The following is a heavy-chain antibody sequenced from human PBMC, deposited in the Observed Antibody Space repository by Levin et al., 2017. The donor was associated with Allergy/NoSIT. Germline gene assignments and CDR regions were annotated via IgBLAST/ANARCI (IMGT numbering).Heavy chain of an antibody. V-gene: IGHV3-23*01. CDR2: MSGGGRTT. CDR1: GFSLNEYA. D-gene: IGHD2-8*02. J-gene: IGHJ4*02. Sequence: SGGSLRLSCAVSGFSLNEYAVSWVRQAPGKGLEWVSGMSGGGRTTFYADSVKGRFSISRDISKNAVYLQINSLRVEDTAVYFCTKDRYCPGGVGPFDYWGQGTLVTVSS. CDR3: TKDRYCPGGVGPFDY.